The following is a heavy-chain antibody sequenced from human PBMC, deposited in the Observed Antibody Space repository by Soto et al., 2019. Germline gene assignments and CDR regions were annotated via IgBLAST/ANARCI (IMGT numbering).Heavy chain of an antibody. CDR3: ARDFGHGYYLDY. CDR2: ITDSSDTV. D-gene: IGHD3-3*01. V-gene: IGHV3-48*02. CDR1: GFSFSNYN. Sequence: GGSLRFSCLASGFSFSNYNINWVRQAPGKGLEWVSYITDSSDTVHYADSVRGRFTISRDNAESSLYLQMNSLRDEDTAVYFCARDFGHGYYLDYWGRGTLVTVSS. J-gene: IGHJ4*02.